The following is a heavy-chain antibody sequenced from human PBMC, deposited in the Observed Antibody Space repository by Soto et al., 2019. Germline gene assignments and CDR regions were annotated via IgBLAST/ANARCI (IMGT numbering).Heavy chain of an antibody. CDR3: AREDYYDSSGYMDDAFDI. Sequence: ASVKVSCKASGYTFTSYGISWVRQAPGQGLEWMGWISAYNGNTNYAQKLQGRVTMTTDTSTSTAYMELRSLRSDDTAVYYCAREDYYDSSGYMDDAFDIWGQGTMVTVSS. D-gene: IGHD3-22*01. V-gene: IGHV1-18*04. CDR1: GYTFTSYG. CDR2: ISAYNGNT. J-gene: IGHJ3*02.